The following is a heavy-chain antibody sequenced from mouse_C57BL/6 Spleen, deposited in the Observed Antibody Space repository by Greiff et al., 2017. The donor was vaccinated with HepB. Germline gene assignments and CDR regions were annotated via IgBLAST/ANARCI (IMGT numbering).Heavy chain of an antibody. CDR1: GYTFTSYW. D-gene: IGHD1-1*01. V-gene: IGHV1-53*01. CDR2: INPSNGGT. CDR3: ARDTTVVATPFDY. Sequence: VQLQQPGTELVKPGASVKLSCKASGYTFTSYWMHWVKQRPGQGLEWIGNINPSNGGTNYNEKFKSKATLTVDKSSSTAYMQLSSLTSEDSAVYYGARDTTVVATPFDYWGQGTTLTVSS. J-gene: IGHJ2*01.